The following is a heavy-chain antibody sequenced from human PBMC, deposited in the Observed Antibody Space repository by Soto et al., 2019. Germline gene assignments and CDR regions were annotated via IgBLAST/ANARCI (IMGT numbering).Heavy chain of an antibody. CDR2: IGTAGDP. D-gene: IGHD2-2*01. Sequence: PGGCLRLSCAASGFTFSSYDMHWVRQATGKGLEWVSAIGTAGDPYYPGSVKGRFTISRENAKNSLYLQMNSLRAGDTAVYYCARGLYCSSTSCYDYYGMDVWGQGTTVTVSS. J-gene: IGHJ6*02. V-gene: IGHV3-13*05. CDR1: GFTFSSYD. CDR3: ARGLYCSSTSCYDYYGMDV.